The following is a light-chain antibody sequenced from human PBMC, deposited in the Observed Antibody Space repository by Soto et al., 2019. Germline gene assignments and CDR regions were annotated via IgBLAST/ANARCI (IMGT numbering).Light chain of an antibody. CDR3: QQHGDSPLT. CDR2: GAS. CDR1: QTVRSNF. Sequence: EIVLTQSPGALSLSPGERATLSCRASQTVRSNFLAWYQHKPGQAPRLLIYGASTTAPGIQHRFSGSGCGTEFPLTISSLEPEDFAVSFCQQHGDSPLTFGPGNKVDI. V-gene: IGKV3-20*01. J-gene: IGKJ3*01.